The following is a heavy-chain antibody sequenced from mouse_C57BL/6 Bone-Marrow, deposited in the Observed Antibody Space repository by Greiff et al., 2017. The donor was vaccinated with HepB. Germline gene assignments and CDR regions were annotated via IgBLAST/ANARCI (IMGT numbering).Heavy chain of an antibody. CDR2: IDPSDSET. D-gene: IGHD1-1*01. CDR1: GYTFTSYW. J-gene: IGHJ4*01. Sequence: QVQLQQPGAELVRPGSSVKLSCKASGYTFTSYWMHWVKQRPIQGLEWIGNIDPSDSETHYNQKFKDKATLTVDKSSSTAYMQLSSLTSEDSAVYYCARYGTTVVGHYYAMDYWGQGTSVTVSS. CDR3: ARYGTTVVGHYYAMDY. V-gene: IGHV1-52*01.